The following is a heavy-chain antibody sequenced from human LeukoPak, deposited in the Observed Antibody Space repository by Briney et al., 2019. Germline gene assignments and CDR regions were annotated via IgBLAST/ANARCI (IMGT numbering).Heavy chain of an antibody. D-gene: IGHD3-10*01. CDR2: ISSSSSTI. J-gene: IGHJ6*02. V-gene: IGHV3-48*01. CDR1: GFTFSSYS. CDR3: AGAMYGSGSFYYYGMDV. Sequence: GGSLRLSCAASGFTFSSYSMNWVRQAPGKGLEGVSYISSSSSTIYYADSVKGRFTISRDSAKNSLYLQMNSLRAEDTAVYYCAGAMYGSGSFYYYGMDVWGQGTTVTVSS.